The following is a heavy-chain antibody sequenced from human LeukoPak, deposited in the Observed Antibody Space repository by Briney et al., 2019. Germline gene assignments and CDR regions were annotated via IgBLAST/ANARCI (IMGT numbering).Heavy chain of an antibody. CDR1: GYTFTSYG. CDR2: ISAYNGNT. Sequence: GASVKVSCKASGYTFTSYGISWVRQAPGQGLEWMGWISAYNGNTNYAQKLQGRVTMTTDTSTSTAYMELRSLRSDDTAVYYCARRRATTHCYYYMDVWGKGTTVTVSS. J-gene: IGHJ6*03. V-gene: IGHV1-18*01. D-gene: IGHD5-12*01. CDR3: ARRRATTHCYYYMDV.